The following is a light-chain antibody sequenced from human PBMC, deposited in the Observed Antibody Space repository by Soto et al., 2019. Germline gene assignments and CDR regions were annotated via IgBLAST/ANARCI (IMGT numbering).Light chain of an antibody. J-gene: IGKJ2*01. Sequence: DIQMTQSPSTLSASVGDRVTITCRASQSISSWLAWYQQKPGKAPKLLIYKASSLESGVPSRFSGSGSGTEFTLTISSLQPDDFAIYYCQHYSSYPYTFGQGTKLEI. CDR2: KAS. CDR3: QHYSSYPYT. V-gene: IGKV1-5*03. CDR1: QSISSW.